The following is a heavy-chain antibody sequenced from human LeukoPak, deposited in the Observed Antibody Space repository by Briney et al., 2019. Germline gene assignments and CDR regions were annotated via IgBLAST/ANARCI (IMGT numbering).Heavy chain of an antibody. J-gene: IGHJ6*02. CDR2: ISGSGGST. D-gene: IGHD6-25*01. CDR1: GFTFSSYA. CDR3: ATALRGPVPMDV. V-gene: IGHV3-23*01. Sequence: GGSLRLSCAASGFTFSSYAMSWVRQAPGKGLEWVSTISGSGGSTYYADSVKGRFTISRDNAKNTLYLQMNSLRAEDTAVYYCATALRGPVPMDVWGQGTTVTVSS.